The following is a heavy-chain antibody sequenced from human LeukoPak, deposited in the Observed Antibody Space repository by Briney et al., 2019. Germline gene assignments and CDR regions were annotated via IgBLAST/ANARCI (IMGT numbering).Heavy chain of an antibody. CDR2: IYYSGST. CDR1: GVSISSYY. J-gene: IGHJ5*02. V-gene: IGHV4-59*01. CDR3: AKIMPGDYARERFNLFDP. D-gene: IGHD4-17*01. Sequence: PSETLSLTCTVSGVSISSYYWSWIRQPPGKGLEWIGYIYYSGSTNYNPSLKSRVTISVDTSKNQFSLKLSSVTAADTAVYYCAKIMPGDYARERFNLFDPWGQGTLVTVSS.